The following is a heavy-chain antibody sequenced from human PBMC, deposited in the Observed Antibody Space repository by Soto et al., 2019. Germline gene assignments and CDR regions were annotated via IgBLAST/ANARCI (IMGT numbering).Heavy chain of an antibody. D-gene: IGHD1-20*01. CDR1: GFSLGTYW. CDR3: ARDSAITGDPHDY. CDR2: IKQDGSEK. V-gene: IGHV3-7*01. J-gene: IGHJ4*02. Sequence: GGSLRLSCAASGFSLGTYWMTWVRQAPGQGLEWVASIKQDGSEKYYAASVKGRVTISRDNAKNSLYLQMDSLRVEDTAVFYCARDSAITGDPHDYWGQGALVTVSS.